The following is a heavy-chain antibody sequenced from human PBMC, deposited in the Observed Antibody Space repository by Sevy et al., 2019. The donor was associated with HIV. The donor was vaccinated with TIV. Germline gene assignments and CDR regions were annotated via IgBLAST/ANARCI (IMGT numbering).Heavy chain of an antibody. V-gene: IGHV3-23*01. CDR3: AKDSSGWHYFDY. CDR2: ISGSGDNT. CDR1: GFMFRTYA. J-gene: IGHJ4*02. D-gene: IGHD6-19*01. Sequence: GGSLRLSCAASGFMFRTYAMSWVRQAPGKGLEWVSGISGSGDNTYYADSVKGHFTISRDNSKNTLYLQMNSLIADDTAVYFCAKDSSGWHYFDYWGQGTLVTVSS.